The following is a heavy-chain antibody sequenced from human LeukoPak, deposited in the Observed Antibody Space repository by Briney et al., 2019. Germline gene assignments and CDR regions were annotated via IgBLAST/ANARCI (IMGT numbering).Heavy chain of an antibody. J-gene: IGHJ6*02. V-gene: IGHV4-39*01. D-gene: IGHD5-12*01. Sequence: PSETLSLTCTVSGGSISSSSYYWGWIRQPPGKGLEWIGSIYYSGSTYYNPSLKSRVTISVDTSKNQFSLKLSSVTAADTAVYYCARAGHGGYARYYYYGMDVWGQGTTVTVSS. CDR3: ARAGHGGYARYYYYGMDV. CDR1: GGSISSSSYY. CDR2: IYYSGST.